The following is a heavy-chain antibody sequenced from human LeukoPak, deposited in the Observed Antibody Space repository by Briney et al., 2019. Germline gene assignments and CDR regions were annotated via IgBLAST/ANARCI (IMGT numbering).Heavy chain of an antibody. J-gene: IGHJ4*02. CDR3: ARDWGNWGYGWYFDH. Sequence: GGSLRLSCAASGFTFSNAWMSWVRQAPGKGLEWVAVISHDGNNKYYVDSVKGRFTISRDNSKNTLYLQMNSLRAEDTAVYYCARDWGNWGYGWYFDHWGQGTPVTVSS. CDR1: GFTFSNAW. CDR2: ISHDGNNK. V-gene: IGHV3-30*03. D-gene: IGHD7-27*01.